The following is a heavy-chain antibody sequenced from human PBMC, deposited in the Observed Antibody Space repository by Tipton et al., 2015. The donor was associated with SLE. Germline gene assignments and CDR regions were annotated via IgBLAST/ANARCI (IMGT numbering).Heavy chain of an antibody. CDR2: FYYSGST. V-gene: IGHV4-59*12. CDR3: ARSLLAYDSSAYYQIGS. D-gene: IGHD3-22*01. J-gene: IGHJ4*02. Sequence: TLSLTCTVYGGSFSGYYWTWIRQPPGKGLEWMGYFYYSGSTYYNPSLNSRVTISIDGSKNKFSLSLTSVTAADTAMHYCARSLLAYDSSAYYQIGSWGQGTLVTLSS. CDR1: GGSFSGYY.